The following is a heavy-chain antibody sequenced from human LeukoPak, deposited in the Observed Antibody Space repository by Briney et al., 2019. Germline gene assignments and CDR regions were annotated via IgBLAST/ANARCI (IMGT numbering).Heavy chain of an antibody. Sequence: GASVKVSCKVSGYTLTELSMHWVRQAPGKGLEWMGGFDPEDGETIYAQKFQGRVTMTEDTSTDTAYMELSSLRSEDTAVYYCATVGVVPADEGGAFDIWGQGTMVTVSS. D-gene: IGHD2-2*01. V-gene: IGHV1-24*01. CDR2: FDPEDGET. CDR3: ATVGVVPADEGGAFDI. CDR1: GYTLTELS. J-gene: IGHJ3*02.